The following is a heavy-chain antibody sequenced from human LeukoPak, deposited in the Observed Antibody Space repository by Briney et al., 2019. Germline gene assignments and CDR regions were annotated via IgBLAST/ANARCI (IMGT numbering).Heavy chain of an antibody. D-gene: IGHD6-13*01. CDR1: GYTFTSYG. V-gene: IGHV1-2*02. Sequence: GASVKVSCKASGYTFTSYGISWVRQAPGQGLEWMGWINPNSGGTNYAQKFQGRVTMTRDTSISTAYMELSRLRSDDTAVYYCAREEEYSSSWYYWGQGTLVTVSS. CDR2: INPNSGGT. CDR3: AREEEYSSSWYY. J-gene: IGHJ4*02.